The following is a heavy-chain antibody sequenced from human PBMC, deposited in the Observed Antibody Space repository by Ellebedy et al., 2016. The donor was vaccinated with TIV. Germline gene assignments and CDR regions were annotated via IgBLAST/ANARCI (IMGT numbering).Heavy chain of an antibody. J-gene: IGHJ4*02. V-gene: IGHV1-46*02. D-gene: IGHD5-24*01. Sequence: AASVKVSCKTSGYTFDKYYMNWVRQAPGQGLEWMGIINPRGGTASYATKFHGRLTMTADPSTSTVYMELSSLSSEDTAVYYCATYKSNWYGFDYWGQGALVTVSS. CDR1: GYTFDKYY. CDR3: ATYKSNWYGFDY. CDR2: INPRGGTA.